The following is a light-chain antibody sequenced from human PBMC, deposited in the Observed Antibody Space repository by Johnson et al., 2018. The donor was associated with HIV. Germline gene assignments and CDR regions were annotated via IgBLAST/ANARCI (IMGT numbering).Light chain of an antibody. J-gene: IGLJ1*01. CDR1: SSNIGRNY. CDR2: DNN. CDR3: ATWATSLSGFV. V-gene: IGLV1-51*01. Sequence: QSVLTQPPSVSAAPGQKVTISCSGSSSNIGRNYVSWYQQLPGTAPKLLIYDNNKRPSGIPARFSGSKSGTSATLGITGLQTGDGADYYCATWATSLSGFVFGTGTKVTVL.